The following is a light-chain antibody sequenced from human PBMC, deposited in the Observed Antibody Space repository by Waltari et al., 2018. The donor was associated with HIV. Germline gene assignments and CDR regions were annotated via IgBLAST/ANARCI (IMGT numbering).Light chain of an antibody. Sequence: QPALTHPASVSGSPRQSLTTACTGTSSAVGTYNLLSWSQQHPGKAPKRMIYEVSKRPSGVSNRFSGSKSGNTASLTISGLQAEDEADYYCCSYAGSSTFVVFGGGTKLTVL. V-gene: IGLV2-23*02. CDR2: EVS. CDR1: SSAVGTYNL. CDR3: CSYAGSSTFVV. J-gene: IGLJ2*01.